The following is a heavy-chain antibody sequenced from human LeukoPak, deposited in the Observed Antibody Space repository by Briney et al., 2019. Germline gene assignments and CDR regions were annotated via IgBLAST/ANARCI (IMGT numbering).Heavy chain of an antibody. CDR2: IKQDGSEK. D-gene: IGHD6-13*01. CDR1: GFTLSSYW. V-gene: IGHV3-7*01. Sequence: GGSLRLSCAASGFTLSSYWMSWVRQAPGKGLEWVANIKQDGSEKYYVDSVKGRFTISRDNAKNSLYLQMNSLRAEDTAVYYCARTPGQQNFDYWGQGTLVTVSS. CDR3: ARTPGQQNFDY. J-gene: IGHJ4*02.